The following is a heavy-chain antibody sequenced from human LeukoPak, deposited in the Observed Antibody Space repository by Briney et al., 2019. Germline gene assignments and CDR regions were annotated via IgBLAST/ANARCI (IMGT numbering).Heavy chain of an antibody. CDR1: GFTFSSYA. CDR2: ISYDGSKK. D-gene: IGHD5-24*01. CDR3: ARNFRDGYNNSFDY. Sequence: PGGSLRLSCAASGFTFSSYAMHWVRQAPGKGLEWVTIISYDGSKKYYADYVKGRFTISRDNSKNTQYLQMNSLRAEDTAVYYCARNFRDGYNNSFDYWGQGTLVTVSS. J-gene: IGHJ4*02. V-gene: IGHV3-30*04.